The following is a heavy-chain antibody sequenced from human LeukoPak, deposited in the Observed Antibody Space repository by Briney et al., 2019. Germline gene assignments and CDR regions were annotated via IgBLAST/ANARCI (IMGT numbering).Heavy chain of an antibody. J-gene: IGHJ5*02. D-gene: IGHD6-13*01. CDR1: GFTFSDYY. V-gene: IGHV3-11*01. Sequence: GGSLRLSCAASGFTFSDYYMSWIRQAPGKGLEWVSFISSRGNIINYADSVKGRFTISRDNAKNSLYLQMNSLRAEDTALYYCARDASSSWRNWFDPWGQGTLVTVSS. CDR3: ARDASSSWRNWFDP. CDR2: ISSRGNII.